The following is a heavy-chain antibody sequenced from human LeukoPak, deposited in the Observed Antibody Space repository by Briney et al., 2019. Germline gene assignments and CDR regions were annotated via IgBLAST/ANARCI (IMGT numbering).Heavy chain of an antibody. CDR1: GYTFTTFG. D-gene: IGHD5-12*01. CDR3: ASTGLRPYYFDY. J-gene: IGHJ4*02. Sequence: GASVKVSCKASGYTFTTFGISWVRQAPGQGLEWMGWISPYNGDTSYVQKLQGRVTMTTDTSTSTAYMKLRSLRSDDTAIYYCASTGLRPYYFDYWGQGTLVTVSS. CDR2: ISPYNGDT. V-gene: IGHV1-18*01.